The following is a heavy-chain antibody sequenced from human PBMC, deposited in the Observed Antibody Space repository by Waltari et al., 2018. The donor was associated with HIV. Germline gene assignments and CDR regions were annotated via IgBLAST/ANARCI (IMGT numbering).Heavy chain of an antibody. CDR2: IKKVGMDK. D-gene: IGHD3-9*01. CDR1: GLTLSIYW. V-gene: IGHV3-7*01. CDR3: ARDRHYDILTGSYFHY. Sequence: EVQLVESGGGLVQPGGSLRLSCAASGLTLSIYWMRWVRRAPGKGFEWVTKIKKVGMDKYDVDSVKCRFTICIDDANNSLYLQMTSLRVEDTAVYYCARDRHYDILTGSYFHYWCHGTLVTVSS. J-gene: IGHJ4*01.